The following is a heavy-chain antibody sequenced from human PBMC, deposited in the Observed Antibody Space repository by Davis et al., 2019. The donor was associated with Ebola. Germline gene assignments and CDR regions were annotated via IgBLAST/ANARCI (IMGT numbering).Heavy chain of an antibody. V-gene: IGHV3-74*01. CDR3: ARGRGGLRYFDWLDVDWFDP. J-gene: IGHJ5*02. D-gene: IGHD3-9*01. CDR1: GFTFSSYW. CDR2: INSDGSST. Sequence: GESLKISCAASGFTFSSYWMHWVRQAPGKGLVWVSRINSDGSSTSYADSVKGRFTISRDNAKNTLYLQMNSLRAEDTAVYYCARGRGGLRYFDWLDVDWFDPWGQGTLVTVSS.